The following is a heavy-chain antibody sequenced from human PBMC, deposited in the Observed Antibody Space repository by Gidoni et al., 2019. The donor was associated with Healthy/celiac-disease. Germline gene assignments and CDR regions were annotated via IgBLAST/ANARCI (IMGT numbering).Heavy chain of an antibody. Sequence: QVQLQESGPGLVTPSQTLSLPCTVSGGPISSGGYYWSWIRQHPGQGLEWIGYIYYSGSTYYNPSLKSRVTISVDTSKNQFSLKLSSVTAADTAVYYCARGSSGIYYFDCWGQGTLVTVSS. J-gene: IGHJ4*02. D-gene: IGHD3-10*01. CDR1: GGPISSGGYY. V-gene: IGHV4-31*03. CDR2: IYYSGST. CDR3: ARGSSGIYYFDC.